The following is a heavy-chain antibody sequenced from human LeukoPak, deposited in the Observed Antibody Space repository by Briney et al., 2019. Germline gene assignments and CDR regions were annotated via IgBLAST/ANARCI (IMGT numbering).Heavy chain of an antibody. CDR3: ARVGGYCSSTSCYGLYGMDV. Sequence: ASVKVSCKASGGTFSSYAISWVRQAPGQGLEWMGGIIPIFGTANYAQKFQGGVTITADESTSTAYMELSSLRSEDTAVYYCARVGGYCSSTSCYGLYGMDVWGQGITVTVSS. D-gene: IGHD2-2*01. V-gene: IGHV1-69*13. J-gene: IGHJ6*02. CDR1: GGTFSSYA. CDR2: IIPIFGTA.